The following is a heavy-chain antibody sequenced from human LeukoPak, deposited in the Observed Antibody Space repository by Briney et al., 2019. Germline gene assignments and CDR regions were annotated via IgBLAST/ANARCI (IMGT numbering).Heavy chain of an antibody. V-gene: IGHV1-24*01. CDR3: ATHGFYDSSGYYYVDY. Sequence: GASVNVSCKVSGYTLTELSMHWVRQPPGKGLEWMGGFDPEDGETIYAQKLQGRVTMTEHTSTDTAYMELSRLRSEDTAVYYCATHGFYDSSGYYYVDYWGQGTLVTVSS. D-gene: IGHD3-22*01. CDR1: GYTLTELS. J-gene: IGHJ4*02. CDR2: FDPEDGET.